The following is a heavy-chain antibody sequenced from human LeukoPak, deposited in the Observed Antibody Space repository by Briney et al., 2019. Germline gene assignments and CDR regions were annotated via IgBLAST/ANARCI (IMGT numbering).Heavy chain of an antibody. J-gene: IGHJ6*02. CDR1: GFTVSSNY. V-gene: IGHV3-66*01. CDR2: IYSGGRT. D-gene: IGHD3-10*01. Sequence: GGSLRLSCAASGFTVSSNYMSWVRQAPGKGLEWVSVIYSGGRTSYADSVKGRFTISRDNSKNTLYLQMNSLRAEDTAVYFCAREISMVRGVIIEGFSGMDVWGQGATVTVSS. CDR3: AREISMVRGVIIEGFSGMDV.